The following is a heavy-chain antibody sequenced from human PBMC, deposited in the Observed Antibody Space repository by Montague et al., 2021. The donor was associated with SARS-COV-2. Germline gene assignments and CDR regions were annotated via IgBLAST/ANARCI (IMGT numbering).Heavy chain of an antibody. V-gene: IGHV4-59*08. CDR2: IYHTGST. D-gene: IGHD2-2*01. CDR1: GDSISGYY. CDR3: ARHRRFGVPAAGAAYFDH. J-gene: IGHJ4*02. Sequence: SETLSLTCTVSGDSISGYYWTRIRQAPEKGLEWIGYIYHTGSTNYNPSFKSRVIISVDTSTNQLSLRLTSVSAADSAKYFCARHRRFGVPAAGAAYFDHWGQGTQVTVSS.